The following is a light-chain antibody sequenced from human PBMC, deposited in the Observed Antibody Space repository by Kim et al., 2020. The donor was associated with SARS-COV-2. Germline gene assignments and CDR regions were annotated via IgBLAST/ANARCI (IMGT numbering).Light chain of an antibody. CDR3: QQYVSSTGT. J-gene: IGKJ2*01. V-gene: IGKV3-20*01. CDR2: GTT. CDR1: QRVSRNY. Sequence: SPGYRAPLSCRASQRVSRNYLAWDQQKPGQAPRLLIYGTTTRATGIADRFSGSGSGADFTLTISRLEPEDFAVYYCQQYVSSTGTFGQGTKLEI.